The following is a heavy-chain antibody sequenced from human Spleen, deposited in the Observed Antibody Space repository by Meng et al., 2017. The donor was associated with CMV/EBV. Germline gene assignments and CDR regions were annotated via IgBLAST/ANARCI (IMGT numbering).Heavy chain of an antibody. J-gene: IGHJ4*02. CDR1: GFTFSSYS. D-gene: IGHD6-13*01. CDR3: AREGRDGIAAAPADY. Sequence: GESLKISCAASGFTFSSYSMYWVRQAPGKGLEWVSYISSSSSTIYYADSVKGRFTISRDNAKNSLYLQMNSLRAEDTAVYYCAREGRDGIAAAPADYWGQGTLVTVSS. V-gene: IGHV3-48*04. CDR2: ISSSSSTI.